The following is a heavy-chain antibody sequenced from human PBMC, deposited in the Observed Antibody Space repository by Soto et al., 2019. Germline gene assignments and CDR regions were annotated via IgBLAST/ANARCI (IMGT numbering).Heavy chain of an antibody. CDR2: ISYAGSNK. CDR3: AKGSGSYYHYYYGMDV. D-gene: IGHD1-26*01. CDR1: GFTFSSYG. V-gene: IGHV3-30*18. J-gene: IGHJ6*01. Sequence: QVQLVESGGGVVQPGRSLRLSCAASGFTFSSYGMHWVRQAPGKGLEWVAVISYAGSNKYYADSVKGRFTISRDNSKNTLYLQMYSLRAEDTAVYYCAKGSGSYYHYYYGMDVWCQGTTVTVSS.